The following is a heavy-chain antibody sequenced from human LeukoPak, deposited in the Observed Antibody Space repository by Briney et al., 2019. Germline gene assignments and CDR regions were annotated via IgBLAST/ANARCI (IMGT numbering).Heavy chain of an antibody. CDR1: GYTFTGYY. V-gene: IGHV1-2*02. CDR2: INPNSGGT. CDR3: ARGGPPDYYDRSGYPFL. J-gene: IGHJ4*02. Sequence: AASVKVSCKASGYTFTGYYMHWVRQAPGQGLEWMGWINPNSGGTNYAQKFQGRVTMTRDTSVSTVYMELNRLRPDDTAVYYCARGGPPDYYDRSGYPFLWGQGTLVSVSS. D-gene: IGHD3-22*01.